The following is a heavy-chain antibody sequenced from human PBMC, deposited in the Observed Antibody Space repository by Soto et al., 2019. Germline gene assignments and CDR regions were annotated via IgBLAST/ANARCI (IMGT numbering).Heavy chain of an antibody. V-gene: IGHV4-59*01. CDR1: GGSISSYY. Sequence: SGTLALTCTVSGGSISSYYWSWIRQPPGKGLEWIGYIYYSGSTNYNPSLKSRVTISVDTSKNQFSLKLSSVTAADTAVYYCAREYSRAPRFDPWGQGTLVTVSS. D-gene: IGHD6-19*01. J-gene: IGHJ5*02. CDR2: IYYSGST. CDR3: AREYSRAPRFDP.